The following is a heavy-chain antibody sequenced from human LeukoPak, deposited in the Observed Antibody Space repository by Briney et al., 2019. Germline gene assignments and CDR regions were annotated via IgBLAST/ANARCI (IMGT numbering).Heavy chain of an antibody. Sequence: GGSLRLSCAASGFTLGNYWMHWVRQAPGKGLVWVSGIDGDGSGISYADSVKGRFTVSRDNARNTLYLQMNSLRDEDTAVYYCARGIVPNEWGQGTLVTVSS. V-gene: IGHV3-74*01. D-gene: IGHD1-26*01. CDR2: IDGDGSGI. CDR1: GFTLGNYW. J-gene: IGHJ4*02. CDR3: ARGIVPNE.